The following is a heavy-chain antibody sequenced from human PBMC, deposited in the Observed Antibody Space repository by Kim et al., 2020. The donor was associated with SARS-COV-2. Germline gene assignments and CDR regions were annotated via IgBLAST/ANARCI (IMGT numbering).Heavy chain of an antibody. CDR1: GGTFSSYA. V-gene: IGHV1-69*13. Sequence: SVKVSCKASGGTFSSYAISWVRQAPGQRLEWMGGIIPIFGTANYAQKFQGRVTITADESTSTAYMELSSLRSEDTAVYYCARDAGWSWDLYYFDYWGQGTLVTVSS. CDR3: ARDAGWSWDLYYFDY. D-gene: IGHD1-26*01. J-gene: IGHJ4*02. CDR2: IIPIFGTA.